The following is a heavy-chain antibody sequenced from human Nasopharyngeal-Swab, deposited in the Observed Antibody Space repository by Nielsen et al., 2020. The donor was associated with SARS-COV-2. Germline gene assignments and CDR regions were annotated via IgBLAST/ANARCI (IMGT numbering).Heavy chain of an antibody. V-gene: IGHV3-30-3*01. CDR3: ARDASSSWYIGGEDY. CDR2: ISYDGSNK. J-gene: IGHJ4*02. CDR1: GFTFSSYA. D-gene: IGHD6-13*01. Sequence: GGSLRLSCAASGFTFSSYAMHWVRQAPGKGLEWVAVISYDGSNKYYADPVKGRFTISRDNSKNTLYLQMNSLRAEDTAVYYCARDASSSWYIGGEDYWGQGTLVTVSS.